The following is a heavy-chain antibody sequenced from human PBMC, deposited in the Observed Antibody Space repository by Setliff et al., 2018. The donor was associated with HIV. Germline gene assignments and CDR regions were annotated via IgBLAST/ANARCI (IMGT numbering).Heavy chain of an antibody. J-gene: IGHJ4*02. CDR3: VRAPPNSEY. V-gene: IGHV3-21*01. CDR2: ISVSGFNI. CDR1: GFTFSTYS. Sequence: TGGSLRLSCAASGFTFSTYSMNWVRLAPGRGLEWISSISVSGFNIYYADSVKGRFFVSRDDAKNTLYLQMNSLRAEDTAVYFCVRAPPNSEYWGRGTLVTVSS.